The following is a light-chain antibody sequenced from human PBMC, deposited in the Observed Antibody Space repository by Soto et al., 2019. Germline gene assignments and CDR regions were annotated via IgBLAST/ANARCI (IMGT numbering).Light chain of an antibody. J-gene: IGKJ3*01. CDR2: AAS. CDR1: QSVSGNY. V-gene: IGKV3-20*01. CDR3: NEYGGSPQGI. Sequence: EIVLTQSPGTLSLSPGERATLSCRASQSVSGNYLAWYQQKPGQAPRLLIYAASSRATGIPDRFSGSGSGTNFSLVISGLEHEVLVLYYCNEYGGSPQGIFWPGLTVEIK.